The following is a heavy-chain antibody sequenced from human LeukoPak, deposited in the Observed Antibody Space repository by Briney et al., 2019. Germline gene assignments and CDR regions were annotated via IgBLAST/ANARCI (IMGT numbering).Heavy chain of an antibody. V-gene: IGHV4-30-2*01. J-gene: IGHJ4*02. CDR2: IHHSGST. Sequence: SQTLPLTCAVSGGSISSGPYAWSWIRQPPGKGLEWIGYIHHSGSTYYNPSLKSRVTISVDTSKNQFSLKLSSVTAADTAVYYCARVSGGATDFDYWGQGTLVTVSS. CDR3: ARVSGGATDFDY. D-gene: IGHD1-26*01. CDR1: GGSISSGPYA.